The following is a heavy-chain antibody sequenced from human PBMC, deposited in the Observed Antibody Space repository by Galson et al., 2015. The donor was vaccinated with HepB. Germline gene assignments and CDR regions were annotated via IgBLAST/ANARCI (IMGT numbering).Heavy chain of an antibody. CDR2: ISAYNGNT. D-gene: IGHD5-18*01. J-gene: IGHJ4*02. CDR3: ARDRYSYGSRPGRTDY. CDR1: GYTFTSYG. Sequence: SVKVSCKASGYTFTSYGISWVRQAPGQGLEWMGWISAYNGNTNYAQKLQGRVTMTTDTSTSTAYMELRSLRSDDTAVYYCARDRYSYGSRPGRTDYWGQGTLVTVSS. V-gene: IGHV1-18*01.